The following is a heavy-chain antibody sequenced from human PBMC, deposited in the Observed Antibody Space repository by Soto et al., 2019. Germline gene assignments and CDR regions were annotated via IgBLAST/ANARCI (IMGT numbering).Heavy chain of an antibody. J-gene: IGHJ4*02. CDR3: ARDDDSAMALNFDY. CDR1: GFTFSSFA. D-gene: IGHD5-18*01. Sequence: GESLKISCAASGFTFSSFAMHWVRQAPGKGLEWVAVISYDGSNKYYADSVKGRFTISRDNSKNTLYLQMSSLRDEDTAVYYCARDDDSAMALNFDYWGQGTLVTVSS. V-gene: IGHV3-30-3*01. CDR2: ISYDGSNK.